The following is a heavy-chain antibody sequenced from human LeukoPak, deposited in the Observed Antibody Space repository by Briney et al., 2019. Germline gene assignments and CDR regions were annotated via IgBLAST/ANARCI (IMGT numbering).Heavy chain of an antibody. CDR3: ARDLPKVVVPAASGY. V-gene: IGHV1-18*01. D-gene: IGHD2-2*01. Sequence: ASVKVSCKASGYTFTNYGFSWVRQAPGQGLEWMGWISAYNGYTDYAQKFQFRVTMTTDTSTSTAYMELRSLRSDDTAVYYCARDLPKVVVPAASGYWGQGTLVTVSS. CDR2: ISAYNGYT. J-gene: IGHJ4*02. CDR1: GYTFTNYG.